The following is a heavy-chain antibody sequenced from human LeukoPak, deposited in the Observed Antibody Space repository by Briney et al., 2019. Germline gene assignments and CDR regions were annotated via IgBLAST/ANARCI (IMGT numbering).Heavy chain of an antibody. CDR3: ARWSGYYDSSGYSHFDY. Sequence: GEPLKISFQGSGYRFTSYWIGWVRQMPGKGLEWMGIIYPGDSDTRYSPSFQGQVTISADKSISTAYLQWSSLKDSDTAMYYCARWSGYYDSSGYSHFDYWGQGTLVTVSS. CDR1: GYRFTSYW. D-gene: IGHD3-22*01. CDR2: IYPGDSDT. V-gene: IGHV5-51*01. J-gene: IGHJ4*02.